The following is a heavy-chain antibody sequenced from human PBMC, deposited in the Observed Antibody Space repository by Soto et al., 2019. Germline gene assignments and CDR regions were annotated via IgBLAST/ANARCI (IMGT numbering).Heavy chain of an antibody. CDR2: ISASGGGT. J-gene: IGHJ4*02. V-gene: IGHV3-23*01. Sequence: AGSLRLPCTASGFTFSSYAMSWVRQAPGKGLEWVSLISASGGGTYYADSVKGRFTISRDNSKNTLYLQMNSLRAEDTAVYYCAKHATADAPDYWGQGTQVTVSS. CDR3: AKHATADAPDY. D-gene: IGHD6-13*01. CDR1: GFTFSSYA.